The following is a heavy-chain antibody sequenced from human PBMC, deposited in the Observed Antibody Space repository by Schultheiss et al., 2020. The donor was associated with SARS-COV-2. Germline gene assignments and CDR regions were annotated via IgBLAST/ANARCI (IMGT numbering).Heavy chain of an antibody. CDR3: ARRRSDGNWYLDT. CDR2: IYYSGST. CDR1: GGSISSDDYY. J-gene: IGHJ4*02. V-gene: IGHV4-30-4*01. D-gene: IGHD4-23*01. Sequence: SETLSLTCTVSGGSISSDDYYWSWIRQPPGKGLEWIGYIYYSGSTYYNPSLKSRVTISVDKSKNQFSLKLTSVIAADTAIYYCARRRSDGNWYLDTWGPGTLVTVSS.